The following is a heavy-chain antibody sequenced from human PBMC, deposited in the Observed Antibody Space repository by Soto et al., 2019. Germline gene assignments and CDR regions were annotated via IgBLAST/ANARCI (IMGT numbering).Heavy chain of an antibody. Sequence: SLRLSCAGSGFTLSSYNLNCVRQAPGKGLEWVSSISSSSTYIYYADSVKGRFTISRDNAKNSVYLQMDSLGAEDTALYYCARFRDGYTDALIDYWGQGILVTVSS. CDR1: GFTLSSYN. CDR2: ISSSSTYI. D-gene: IGHD5-12*01. J-gene: IGHJ4*02. V-gene: IGHV3-21*01. CDR3: ARFRDGYTDALIDY.